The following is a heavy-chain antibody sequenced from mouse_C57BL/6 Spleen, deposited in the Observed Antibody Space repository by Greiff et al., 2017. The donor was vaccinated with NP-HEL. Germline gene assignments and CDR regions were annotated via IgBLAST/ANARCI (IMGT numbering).Heavy chain of an antibody. V-gene: IGHV1-52*01. CDR2: IDPSDSET. CDR3: ARSGTAQPYYLDY. D-gene: IGHD3-2*02. Sequence: QVQLQQPGAELVRPGSSVKLSCKASGYTFTSYWMHWVKQRPIQGLEWIGNIDPSDSETHYNQKFKDKATLTVDKSSSTAYMQLSSLTSEDSAVYYCARSGTAQPYYLDYWGQGTTLTVSS. CDR1: GYTFTSYW. J-gene: IGHJ2*01.